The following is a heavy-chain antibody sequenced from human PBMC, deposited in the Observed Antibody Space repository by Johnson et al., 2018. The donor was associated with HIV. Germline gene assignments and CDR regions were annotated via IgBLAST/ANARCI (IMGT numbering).Heavy chain of an antibody. CDR3: AKDKSTAWLVLRSPWSGFDI. Sequence: VQVVESGGGLVQPGRSLRLSCAASGFTFDDYAMHWVRQAPGKGLEWVSGISWNSDSIGYADSVKGRFTIYRDNAKKSLYLQMNSLRPEETALYYCAKDKSTAWLVLRSPWSGFDIWGQGTMVTVSS. CDR1: GFTFDDYA. J-gene: IGHJ3*02. D-gene: IGHD3-22*01. CDR2: ISWNSDSI. V-gene: IGHV3-9*01.